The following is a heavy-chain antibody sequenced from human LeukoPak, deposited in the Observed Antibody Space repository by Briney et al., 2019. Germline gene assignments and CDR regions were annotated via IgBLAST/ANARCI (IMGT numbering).Heavy chain of an antibody. CDR2: IWYDGSNK. CDR3: ARASIYGDXLGAFDI. CDR1: GFIFSSYG. Sequence: GGSLRLSCAASGFIFSSYGMHWVRQAPGKGLEWVAVIWYDGSNKYYADSVKGRFTISRDNSKNTLYLQMNSLRAEDTAVYYCARASIYGDXLGAFDIWGQGTMVTVSS. D-gene: IGHD4-17*01. J-gene: IGHJ3*02. V-gene: IGHV3-33*01.